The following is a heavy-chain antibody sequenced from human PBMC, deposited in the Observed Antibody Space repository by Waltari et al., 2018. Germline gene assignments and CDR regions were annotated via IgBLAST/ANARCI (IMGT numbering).Heavy chain of an antibody. CDR3: ARVDYHYTGLTYYFDY. Sequence: EVQLVESGGGLVQPGGSLRLSCAASGFTFSSYWMSWVRQAPGKGLEWVANIKQDGSEKYYVDSVKGRFTISRDNAKNSLYLQMNSLRAEDTALYHCARVDYHYTGLTYYFDYWGQGALVTVSS. D-gene: IGHD2-8*02. V-gene: IGHV3-7*03. J-gene: IGHJ4*02. CDR1: GFTFSSYW. CDR2: IKQDGSEK.